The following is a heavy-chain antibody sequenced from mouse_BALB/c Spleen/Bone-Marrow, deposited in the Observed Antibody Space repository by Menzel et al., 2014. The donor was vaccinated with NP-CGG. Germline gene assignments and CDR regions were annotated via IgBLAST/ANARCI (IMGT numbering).Heavy chain of an antibody. CDR3: ASPIYYDYPLFFY. D-gene: IGHD2-4*01. CDR1: GFSLTSYG. J-gene: IGHJ3*01. V-gene: IGHV2-9*02. Sequence: QVQLKDSGPGLVAPSQSLSITCTVYGFSLTSYGVHWVRQPPGKGLEWLGVIWAGGSTNYNSALMSRLSISKNNSKSQGFLKMNSLQTDDTAMYYCASPIYYDYPLFFYLVQGTLVTVSA. CDR2: IWAGGST.